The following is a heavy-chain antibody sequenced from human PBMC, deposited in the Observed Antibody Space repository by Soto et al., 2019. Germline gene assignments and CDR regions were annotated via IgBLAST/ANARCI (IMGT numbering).Heavy chain of an antibody. D-gene: IGHD2-2*01. CDR1: GDSFRGYY. V-gene: IGHV4-34*12. Sequence: SETLSLTCAVYGDSFRGYYWSWIHQTPGKGLEWIGEIIHTGSTNYNPSLKSRVTISLDTSKKHLSLKLTSVTAADTAVYYCASRRPYAFWGQGTLVTVSS. CDR2: IIHTGST. J-gene: IGHJ4*02. CDR3: ASRRPYAF.